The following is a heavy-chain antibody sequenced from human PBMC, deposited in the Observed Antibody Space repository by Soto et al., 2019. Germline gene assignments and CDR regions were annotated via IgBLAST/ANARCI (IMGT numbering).Heavy chain of an antibody. V-gene: IGHV4-30-4*01. D-gene: IGHD4-4*01. J-gene: IGHJ6*02. Sequence: PSETLSLTCTVSGGSISSGDYYWSWIRQPPGKGLEWIGYIYYSGSTYYNPSLKSRVTISVDTSKNQFSLKLSSVTAADTAVYYCASNDYSNYENGMDVWGQGTTVTVSS. CDR2: IYYSGST. CDR3: ASNDYSNYENGMDV. CDR1: GGSISSGDYY.